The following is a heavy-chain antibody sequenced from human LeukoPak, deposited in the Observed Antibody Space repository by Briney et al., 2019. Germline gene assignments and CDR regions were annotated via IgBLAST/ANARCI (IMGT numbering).Heavy chain of an antibody. D-gene: IGHD2-2*01. CDR2: INHSGST. V-gene: IGHV4-34*01. J-gene: IGHJ5*02. CDR3: ASRVPPVVPAAMINNWFDP. Sequence: SETLSLTCAVYGGSFSGYYWSWIRQPPGKGLEWIGEINHSGSTNYNPSLKSRVTISVDTSKNQFSVKLSSVTAADTAVYYCASRVPPVVPAAMINNWFDPWGQGTLVTVSS. CDR1: GGSFSGYY.